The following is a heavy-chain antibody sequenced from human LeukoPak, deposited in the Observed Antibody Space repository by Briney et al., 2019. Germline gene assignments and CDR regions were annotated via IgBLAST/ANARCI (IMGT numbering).Heavy chain of an antibody. V-gene: IGHV3-7*01. Sequence: PGGSLRLSCAASGFTLSSYWMSWVRQAPGKGLEWVANIKQDGSEKYYVDSVKGRFTISRDNAKNSLYLQMNSLRAEDTAVYYCARETPDYYDSSGYPVDYWGQGTLVTVSS. CDR2: IKQDGSEK. D-gene: IGHD3-22*01. CDR1: GFTLSSYW. J-gene: IGHJ4*02. CDR3: ARETPDYYDSSGYPVDY.